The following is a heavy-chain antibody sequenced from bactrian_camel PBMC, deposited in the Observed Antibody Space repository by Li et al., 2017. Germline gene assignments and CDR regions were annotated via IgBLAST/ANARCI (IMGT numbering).Heavy chain of an antibody. V-gene: IGHV3S6*01. CDR3: AAAKGLPDLLRGGYLSARSYNY. D-gene: IGHD3*01. CDR1: GNTYYSYC. Sequence: HVQLVESGGGSVQAGGSLRLSCAASGNTYYSYCMAWFRQAPGKEREGVAIIRTEGGQTYYAKTVEGRFTISHDNAKNTLYLQMNSLKPEDTAIYYCAAAKGLPDLLRGGYLSARSYNYWGRGTQVTVS. J-gene: IGHJ4*01. CDR2: IRTEGGQT.